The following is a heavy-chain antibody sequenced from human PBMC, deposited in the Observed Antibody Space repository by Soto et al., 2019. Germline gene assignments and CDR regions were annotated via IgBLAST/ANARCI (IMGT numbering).Heavy chain of an antibody. Sequence: SETLSLTCTVSGGSISSSSYYWGWIRQPPGKGLEWIGSIYYSGSTYYNPSLKSRVTISVDTSKNQFSLKLSSVTAADTAVYYCARVEYSYGLDDWGQGTLVTVSS. D-gene: IGHD5-18*01. V-gene: IGHV4-39*07. CDR2: IYYSGST. CDR3: ARVEYSYGLDD. J-gene: IGHJ4*02. CDR1: GGSISSSSYY.